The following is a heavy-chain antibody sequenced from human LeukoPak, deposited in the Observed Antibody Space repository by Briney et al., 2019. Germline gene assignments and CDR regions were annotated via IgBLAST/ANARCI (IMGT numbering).Heavy chain of an antibody. CDR1: GGSISSYY. J-gene: IGHJ5*02. CDR2: IYTSGST. CDR3: ARDVAHDSSGYYVT. V-gene: IGHV4-4*07. Sequence: PSETLSLTCTVSGGSISSYYWSWIWQPAGKGLEWIGRIYTSGSTNYNPSLKSRATMSVDTSKNQFSLKLSSVTAADTAVYYCARDVAHDSSGYYVTWGQGTLVTVSS. D-gene: IGHD3-22*01.